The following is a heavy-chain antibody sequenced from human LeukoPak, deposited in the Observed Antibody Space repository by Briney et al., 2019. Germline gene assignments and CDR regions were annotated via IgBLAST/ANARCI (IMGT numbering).Heavy chain of an antibody. D-gene: IGHD4-17*01. V-gene: IGHV4-59*08. CDR2: MYSRGST. CDR1: GGSISSYS. CDR3: ARHYLYGDPPAFDI. Sequence: SETLSLACTVSGGSISSYSWSWIRQPPGKGLEWIGYMYSRGSTNDNPSLKSRVTISRDTSKNQLSLRVTSVTAADTAMYYCARHYLYGDPPAFDIWGQGTMVTVSS. J-gene: IGHJ3*02.